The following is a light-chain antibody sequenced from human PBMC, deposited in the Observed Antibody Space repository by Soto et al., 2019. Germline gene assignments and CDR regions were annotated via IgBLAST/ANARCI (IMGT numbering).Light chain of an antibody. CDR1: TSNTGTFY. CDR3: AAWDDNLNADV. V-gene: IGLV1-47*02. J-gene: IGLJ1*01. Sequence: QSVLTQPPSASSTPGQTVTISCSGSTSNTGTFYVYWYQHLPGTAPKLLIYLGDQRASGVSDRFSGSKSGTSASLAINGLRSDDEADYYCAAWDDNLNADVFGSGTKLTVL. CDR2: LGD.